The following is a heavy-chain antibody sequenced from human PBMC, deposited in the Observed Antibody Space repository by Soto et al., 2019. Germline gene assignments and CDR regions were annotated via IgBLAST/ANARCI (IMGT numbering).Heavy chain of an antibody. J-gene: IGHJ4*02. Sequence: GGSLRLSCAASGFTFSSYWMSWVRQAPGKGLEWVANIKQDGSGKYYVDSVKGRFTISRDNAKNSLYLQMNSLRAEDTAVYYCARPRRSESKTGTTPNDYWGQGTLVTVSS. CDR3: ARPRRSESKTGTTPNDY. D-gene: IGHD1-7*01. V-gene: IGHV3-7*01. CDR2: IKQDGSGK. CDR1: GFTFSSYW.